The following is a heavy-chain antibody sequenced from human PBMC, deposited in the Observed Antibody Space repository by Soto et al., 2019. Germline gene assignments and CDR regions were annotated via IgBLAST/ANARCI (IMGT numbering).Heavy chain of an antibody. CDR3: ARDLRDGYFYGMDV. CDR1: GGTISSYA. Sequence: QVQLVQSGAEVKKPASSVKVSCKASGGTISSYAISWVRQAPGQGLEWMGGLIPIFGTANYAQKFQGRVTITADDSTSTAYMELSSLRSEDTAVYYCARDLRDGYFYGMDVWGQGTTVTVSS. V-gene: IGHV1-69*12. D-gene: IGHD3-9*01. CDR2: LIPIFGTA. J-gene: IGHJ6*02.